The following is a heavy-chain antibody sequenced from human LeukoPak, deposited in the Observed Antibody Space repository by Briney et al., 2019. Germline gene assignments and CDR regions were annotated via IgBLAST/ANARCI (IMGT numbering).Heavy chain of an antibody. Sequence: SETMSLTCAVYGGSFSGYYWSWIRQPPGKGLEWIGEINHSGSTNYNPSLKSRVTISVDTSKNQFSLKLSSVTAADTAVYYCAREGSYYFDYWGQGTLVTVSS. CDR1: GGSFSGYY. J-gene: IGHJ4*02. V-gene: IGHV4-34*01. CDR2: INHSGST. D-gene: IGHD1-26*01. CDR3: AREGSYYFDY.